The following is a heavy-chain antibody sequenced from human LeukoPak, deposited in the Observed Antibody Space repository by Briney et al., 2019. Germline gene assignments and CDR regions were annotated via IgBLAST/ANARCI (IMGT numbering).Heavy chain of an antibody. J-gene: IGHJ4*02. CDR2: IYSGGST. Sequence: GGSLRLSCAPSGFTVSSNYMSWVRQAPGKGLEWVSVIYSGGSTYYADSVKGRFTISRDNSKNTLYLQMNSLRAEDTAVYYCARDSIMITFGGVISWGEGTLVTVSS. CDR1: GFTVSSNY. V-gene: IGHV3-66*02. CDR3: ARDSIMITFGGVIS. D-gene: IGHD3-16*02.